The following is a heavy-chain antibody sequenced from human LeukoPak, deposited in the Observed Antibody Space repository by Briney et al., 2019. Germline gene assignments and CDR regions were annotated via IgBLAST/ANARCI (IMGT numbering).Heavy chain of an antibody. V-gene: IGHV1-69*04. CDR3: AIRTYYYDSSGYSDY. CDR2: IIPILGIA. D-gene: IGHD3-22*01. Sequence: SVKVSCKASGGTFSSYAISWVRQAPGQGLEWMGRIIPILGIANYAQKFQGRVTITADKSTSTAYMELSSLRSEDTAVYYCAIRTYYYDSSGYSDYWGQGTLVTVSS. CDR1: GGTFSSYA. J-gene: IGHJ4*02.